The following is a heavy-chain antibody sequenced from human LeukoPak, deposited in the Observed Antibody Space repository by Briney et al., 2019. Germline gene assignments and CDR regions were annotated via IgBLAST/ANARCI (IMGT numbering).Heavy chain of an antibody. CDR3: KKEVYNWNDFATDWFDP. J-gene: IGHJ5*02. Sequence: PGGSLRLSCAASGFTVSSNEMSWVRQAPGKGLEWVSSISGGSTYYADSRKGRFTISRDNSKNTLHLQMNSLRAEDPAVYYCKKEVYNWNDFATDWFDPWGQGTLVTVSS. V-gene: IGHV3-38-3*01. CDR1: GFTVSSNE. CDR2: ISGGST. D-gene: IGHD1-20*01.